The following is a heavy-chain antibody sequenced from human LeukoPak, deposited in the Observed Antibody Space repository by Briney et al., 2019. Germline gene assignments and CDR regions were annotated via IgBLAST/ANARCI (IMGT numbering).Heavy chain of an antibody. D-gene: IGHD3-10*01. CDR2: INWNGGST. CDR1: GFTFDDYG. J-gene: IGHJ5*02. Sequence: GGSLRLSCAASGFTFDDYGMSWVRQAPGKGLEWVSGINWNGGSTGYADSVKGRFTISRDSAKNSLYLQMNSLRAEDTAVYYCARDKGSGSFLNWFDPWGQGTLVTVSS. V-gene: IGHV3-20*04. CDR3: ARDKGSGSFLNWFDP.